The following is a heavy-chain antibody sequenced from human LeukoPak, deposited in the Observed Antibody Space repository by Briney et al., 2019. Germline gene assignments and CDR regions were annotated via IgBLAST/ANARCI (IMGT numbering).Heavy chain of an antibody. CDR1: GYTFTSYY. D-gene: IGHD2-2*01. CDR3: ARDHYCSSTSCYTKSYNWFDP. J-gene: IGHJ5*02. CDR2: IIPIFGTA. Sequence: SVKVSCKASGYTFTSYYMHWVRQAPGQGLEWMGGIIPIFGTANYAQKFQGRVTITADESTSTAYMELSSLRSEDTAVYYCARDHYCSSTSCYTKSYNWFDPWGQGTLVTVSS. V-gene: IGHV1-69*13.